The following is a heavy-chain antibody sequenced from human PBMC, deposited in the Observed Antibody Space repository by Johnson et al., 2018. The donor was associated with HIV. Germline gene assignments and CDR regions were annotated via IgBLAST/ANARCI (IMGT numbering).Heavy chain of an antibody. V-gene: IGHV3-66*03. D-gene: IGHD6-19*01. Sequence: VQLVESGGGSIQPGGSLRLSCGASGFTVSSIYMSWVRLAPGKGLEWVSVIYSGGKTYYADSVKGRFTISRDNSKNTLYLQMNSLRAEDTAVYYCAKDLEEGQQWLIGAFDIWGQGTMVTVSS. J-gene: IGHJ3*02. CDR3: AKDLEEGQQWLIGAFDI. CDR2: IYSGGKT. CDR1: GFTVSSIY.